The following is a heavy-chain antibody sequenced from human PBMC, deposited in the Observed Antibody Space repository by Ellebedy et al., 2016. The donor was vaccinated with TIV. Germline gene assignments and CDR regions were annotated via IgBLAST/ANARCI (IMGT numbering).Heavy chain of an antibody. D-gene: IGHD3-16*01. CDR1: DFAFSNYW. CDR2: IYNDGTST. Sequence: GESLKISCAASDFAFSNYWMHWVRQVPGKGLVWVARIYNDGTSTSYAESVQGRFTISRDNAKNTLYLEMNSLRVDDTAVYYCVKDGTYDYGDYWGQGALVTVSS. J-gene: IGHJ4*02. V-gene: IGHV3-74*01. CDR3: VKDGTYDYGDY.